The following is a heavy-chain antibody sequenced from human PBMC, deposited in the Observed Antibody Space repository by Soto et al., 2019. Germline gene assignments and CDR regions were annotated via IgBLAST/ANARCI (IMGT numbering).Heavy chain of an antibody. CDR3: ARSYSSSSWFFNWSDP. J-gene: IGHJ5*02. V-gene: IGHV4-39*01. CDR1: GGSISSSSYY. CDR2: IYYSGST. Sequence: SETLSLTCTVSGGSISSSSYYWGWIRQPPGKGLEWIGSIYYSGSTYYNPSLKSRVTISVDTSKNQFSLKLSSVTAADTAVYYCARSYSSSSWFFNWSDPWGQGTLVTVSS. D-gene: IGHD6-13*01.